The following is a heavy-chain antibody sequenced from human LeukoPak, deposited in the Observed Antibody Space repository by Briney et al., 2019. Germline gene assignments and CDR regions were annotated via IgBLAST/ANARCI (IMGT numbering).Heavy chain of an antibody. J-gene: IGHJ4*02. CDR3: VRGFRGYSFDY. Sequence: GGSLRLSCAASGFTVSSNYMNWVRRAPGKGLEWVSIIYSGGTTYYADSVKGRFTISRDNSKNTLFLQMNSLRAEDTAVYYCVRGFRGYSFDYWGQGTLVTVSS. CDR2: IYSGGTT. V-gene: IGHV3-53*01. CDR1: GFTVSSNY.